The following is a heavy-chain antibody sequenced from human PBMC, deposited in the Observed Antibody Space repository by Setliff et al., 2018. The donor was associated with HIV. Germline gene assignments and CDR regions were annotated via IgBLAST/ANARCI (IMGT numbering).Heavy chain of an antibody. Sequence: GASVKVSCKASGYIFIGYYMHWVRQAPGQGLEWMGWINPNSGGTNYAQKFRGRITMSRDTSLISRTRDRPITTVYMELSSLRSEDTAVYYCAKTAMTGDPAIGWFDPWGQGTQVTVSS. J-gene: IGHJ5*02. D-gene: IGHD7-27*01. CDR1: GYIFIGYY. V-gene: IGHV1-2*02. CDR3: AKTAMTGDPAIGWFDP. CDR2: INPNSGGT.